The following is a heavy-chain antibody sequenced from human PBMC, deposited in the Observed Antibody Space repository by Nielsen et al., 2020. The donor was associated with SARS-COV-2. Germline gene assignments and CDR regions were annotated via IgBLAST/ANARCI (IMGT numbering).Heavy chain of an antibody. CDR2: ISSSSSYI. D-gene: IGHD3-22*01. J-gene: IGHJ4*02. V-gene: IGHV3-21*01. Sequence: GGSLRLSCAASGFTFSSYSMNWVRQAPGKGLEWVSSISSSSSYIYYADSVKGRFTISRDNAKNSLYLQMNSLRAEDTAVYYCARDRITMRACDYWGQGTLVTVSS. CDR3: ARDRITMRACDY. CDR1: GFTFSSYS.